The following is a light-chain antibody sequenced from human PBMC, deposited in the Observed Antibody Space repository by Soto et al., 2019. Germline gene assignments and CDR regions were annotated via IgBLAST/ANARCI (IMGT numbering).Light chain of an antibody. J-gene: IGKJ1*01. CDR3: QQYGSSPRT. CDR1: QSVSTY. Sequence: ETVMTQSPATLSVSPGERATLSCRASQSVSTYLAWYQLTPGQAPRLLIYGASTRATDIPARFSGSGSETEFTLTISSLQSEDFAVYFCQQYGSSPRTFGQGTKVDIK. CDR2: GAS. V-gene: IGKV3-15*01.